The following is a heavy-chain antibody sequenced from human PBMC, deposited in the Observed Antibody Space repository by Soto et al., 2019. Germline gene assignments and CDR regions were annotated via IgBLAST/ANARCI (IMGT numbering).Heavy chain of an antibody. Sequence: SETLSLTCSVSDGSVTGYCWSWIRQPPGKGLEWIGCIDYNGIAHYNPSLTSRVTMSLDTSNKHFSLKLSSVTTTDTAVYYCARGPDYSKVGYWGQGTLVTVS. CDR3: ARGPDYSKVGY. V-gene: IGHV4-59*02. CDR2: IDYNGIA. D-gene: IGHD4-4*01. CDR1: DGSVTGYC. J-gene: IGHJ4*02.